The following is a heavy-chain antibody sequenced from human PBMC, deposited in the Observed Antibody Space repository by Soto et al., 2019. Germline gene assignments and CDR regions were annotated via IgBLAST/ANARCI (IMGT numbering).Heavy chain of an antibody. CDR1: GGTFSSYA. D-gene: IGHD1-26*01. V-gene: IGHV1-69*13. Sequence: GASVKVSCKASGGTFSSYAISWVRQAPGQGLEWMGGIIPIFGTANYAQKFQGRVTITADESTSTAYMELSSLRSEDTAVYYCAGHWDPSLRRLNYYNCIDVWGQGTTVTVSS. CDR3: AGHWDPSLRRLNYYNCIDV. CDR2: IIPIFGTA. J-gene: IGHJ6*02.